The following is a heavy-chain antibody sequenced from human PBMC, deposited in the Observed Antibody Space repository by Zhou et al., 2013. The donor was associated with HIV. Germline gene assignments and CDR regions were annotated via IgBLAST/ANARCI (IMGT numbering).Heavy chain of an antibody. J-gene: IGHJ6*03. CDR1: GFTFSSYA. Sequence: EVQLLESGGGLVQPGGSLRLSCAASGFTFSSYAMSWVRQAPGKGLEWVSGISGSGGSTYYADSVKGRFIISRDNAKHSLYLQMNSLRAEDTALYYCAREATAFNYYYYYMDVWGKGTTVTVSS. CDR3: AREATAFNYYYYYMDV. D-gene: IGHD1-1*01. CDR2: ISGSGGST. V-gene: IGHV3-23*01.